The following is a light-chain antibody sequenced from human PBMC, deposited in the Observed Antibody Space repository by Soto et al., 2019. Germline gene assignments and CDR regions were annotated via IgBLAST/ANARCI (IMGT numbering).Light chain of an antibody. CDR2: GVY. CDR3: EIYGSSLIT. J-gene: IGKJ5*01. CDR1: EPIKTFY. Sequence: IVLTQSPATLSLSPGETATLSCKASEPIKTFYFGGYQHKPGQSPRILINGVYTRATGIPDRFSDSGSGTDFNLTISRLEHEDFAIYYCEIYGSSLITFGQGTQLDIK. V-gene: IGKV3-20*01.